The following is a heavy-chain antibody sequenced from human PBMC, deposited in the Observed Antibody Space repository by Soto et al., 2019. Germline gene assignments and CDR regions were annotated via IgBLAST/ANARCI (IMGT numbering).Heavy chain of an antibody. CDR2: IYPGDSDT. CDR3: ARLCGWHLGELSSCFDY. D-gene: IGHD3-16*02. CDR1: GYSFTSYW. Sequence: HGESLKISCKGSGYSFTSYWIGWVRQMPGKGLEWMGIIYPGDSDTRYSPSFQGQVTISADKSISTAYLQWSSLKASDTAMYYCARLCGWHLGELSSCFDYWGQGTLVTVSS. V-gene: IGHV5-51*01. J-gene: IGHJ4*02.